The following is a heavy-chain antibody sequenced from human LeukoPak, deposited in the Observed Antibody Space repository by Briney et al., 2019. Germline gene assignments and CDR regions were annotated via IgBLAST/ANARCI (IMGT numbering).Heavy chain of an antibody. D-gene: IGHD3-9*01. Sequence: GGSLRLSCAVSGITLSNYGMSWVRQAPGKGLEWVAGISGSGGGTNYADSAKGRFTISRDNSKNTLYLQMNSLRAEDTAVYFCAKRGVVIRVILIGFHKEAYYFDSWGQGALVTVSS. J-gene: IGHJ4*02. CDR2: ISGSGGGT. CDR1: GITLSNYG. CDR3: AKRGVVIRVILIGFHKEAYYFDS. V-gene: IGHV3-23*01.